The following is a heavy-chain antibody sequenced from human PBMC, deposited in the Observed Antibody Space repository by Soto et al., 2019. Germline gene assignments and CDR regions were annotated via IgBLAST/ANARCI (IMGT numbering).Heavy chain of an antibody. Sequence: QVQLVQSGAEVKKPGASVKVSCKASGYTFTSYGISWVRQAPGQGLEWMGWSSNYNDNTNYAQKLQGRVTLTTDTSTNIVYMELRSLRSDDTAMYYCARDRGGYFDYWGQGSLVTVSS. CDR3: ARDRGGYFDY. J-gene: IGHJ4*02. CDR2: SSNYNDNT. CDR1: GYTFTSYG. D-gene: IGHD3-16*01. V-gene: IGHV1-18*04.